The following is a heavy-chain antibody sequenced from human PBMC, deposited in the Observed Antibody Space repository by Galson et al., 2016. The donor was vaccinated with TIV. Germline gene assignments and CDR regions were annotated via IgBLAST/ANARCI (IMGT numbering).Heavy chain of an antibody. CDR1: GDTFSSFV. J-gene: IGHJ6*02. D-gene: IGHD5-18*01. Sequence: SVKVSCKASGDTFSSFVISWVRQAPGQGLEWMGWIIPLFGEAHYAQKFQGRVTISADESTSTVYMELSGLRSGDTAMYYCAKCRNTAMDTYYYYYGLDVWGQGTTVTVSS. V-gene: IGHV1-69*13. CDR3: AKCRNTAMDTYYYYYGLDV. CDR2: IIPLFGEA.